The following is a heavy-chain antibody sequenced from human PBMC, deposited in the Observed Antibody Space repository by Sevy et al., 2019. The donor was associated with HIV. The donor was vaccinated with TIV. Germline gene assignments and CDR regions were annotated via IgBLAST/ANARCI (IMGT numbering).Heavy chain of an antibody. CDR1: GFTFSDHY. D-gene: IGHD6-13*01. V-gene: IGHV3-72*01. Sequence: GGSLRLSCAASGFTFSDHYMEWVRQAPGKGLEWVGRTRNKPDSYTTEYAESVKGRFTISRADSKNSLNVQMNSLKTEDTDVYYCATHAGLAAAGRVFDYWGQGTLVTVSS. J-gene: IGHJ4*02. CDR2: TRNKPDSYTT. CDR3: ATHAGLAAAGRVFDY.